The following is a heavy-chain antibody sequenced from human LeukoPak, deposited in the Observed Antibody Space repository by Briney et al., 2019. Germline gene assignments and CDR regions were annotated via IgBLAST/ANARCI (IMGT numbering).Heavy chain of an antibody. CDR2: INPSGGST. J-gene: IGHJ4*02. CDR3: ARSWEGYYFDY. Sequence: GASVKASCKASGYTFTSYYMHWVRQAPGQGLEWMGIINPSGGSTSYAQKFQGRVTMTRDTSTSTVYMELSSLRSEDTAVYYCARSWEGYYFDYWGQGTLVTVSS. D-gene: IGHD1-26*01. CDR1: GYTFTSYY. V-gene: IGHV1-46*01.